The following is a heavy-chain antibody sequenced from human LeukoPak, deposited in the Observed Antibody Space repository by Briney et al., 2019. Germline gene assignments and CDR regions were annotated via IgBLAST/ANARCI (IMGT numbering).Heavy chain of an antibody. J-gene: IGHJ3*02. Sequence: PGGSLRLSCAASGFTFSSYAMSWVRQAPGKGLEWVSAISGSGGSTYYADSVKGRFTISRDNSRNTLYLQMNSLRAEDTAVYYCAKVLVGAKSPYAFDIWGQGTMVTVSS. D-gene: IGHD1-26*01. V-gene: IGHV3-23*01. CDR3: AKVLVGAKSPYAFDI. CDR2: ISGSGGST. CDR1: GFTFSSYA.